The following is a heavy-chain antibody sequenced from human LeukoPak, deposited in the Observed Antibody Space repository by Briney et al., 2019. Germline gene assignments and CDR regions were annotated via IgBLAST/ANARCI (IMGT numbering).Heavy chain of an antibody. D-gene: IGHD3-16*01. CDR1: GGSFSSGGYS. CDR2: IYYSGST. Sequence: SETLSLTCGVSGGSFSSGGYSWNWIRQPPGRGLEWIGYIYYSGSTSYNPSLKSRVTMSVDTSKNQFSLKLSSVTAADTAVYYCARDGGANYYYYMDVWGKGTSVIVSS. J-gene: IGHJ6*03. CDR3: ARDGGANYYYYMDV. V-gene: IGHV4-30-4*07.